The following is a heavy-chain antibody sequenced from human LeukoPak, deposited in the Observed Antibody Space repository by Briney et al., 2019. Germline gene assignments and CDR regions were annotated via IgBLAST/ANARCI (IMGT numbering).Heavy chain of an antibody. V-gene: IGHV4-59*12. J-gene: IGHJ4*02. CDR3: ARVVGGVGLDY. CDR1: GGSISGYY. Sequence: SPSETLSLTCTVSGGSISGYYWTWIRQPPGEALEYIGCIYYTGTTNYNPSLNSRVTISVDTSKNQFALKLSSVTAAGTAVYYCARVVGGVGLDYWGQGTLVTVSS. D-gene: IGHD3-16*01. CDR2: IYYTGTT.